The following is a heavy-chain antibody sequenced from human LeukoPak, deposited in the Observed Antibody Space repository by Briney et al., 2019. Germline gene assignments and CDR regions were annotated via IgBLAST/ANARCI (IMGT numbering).Heavy chain of an antibody. CDR3: VRVHMSVTGVFFDI. J-gene: IGHJ4*02. Sequence: SETLSPTCTVTGDSVSSTNYYWGWIRQTPGEALDWIGTIYYTGSVYYNPSFRGRVTISMDISQNHLSLTLTSLTAADTAIYYCVRVHMSVTGVFFDIWGQGTLVTVSS. V-gene: IGHV4-39*07. CDR1: GDSVSSTNYY. CDR2: IYYTGSV. D-gene: IGHD2-21*02.